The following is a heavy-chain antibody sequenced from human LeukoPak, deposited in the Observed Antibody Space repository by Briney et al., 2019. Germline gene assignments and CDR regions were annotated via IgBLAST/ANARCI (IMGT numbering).Heavy chain of an antibody. CDR1: GGSISSSSYY. CDR3: ARDQMVGATLNTQ. Sequence: SETLSLTCTVSGGSISSSSYYWGWIRQPPGKGLEWIGSIYYSGSTYYNPSLKSRVTISVDTSKNQFSLKLSSVTAADTAIYYCARDQMVGATLNTQWGQGTLVTVSS. V-gene: IGHV4-39*07. CDR2: IYYSGST. D-gene: IGHD1-26*01. J-gene: IGHJ4*02.